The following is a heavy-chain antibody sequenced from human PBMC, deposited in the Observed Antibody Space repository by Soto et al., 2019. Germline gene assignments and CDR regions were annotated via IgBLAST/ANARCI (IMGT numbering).Heavy chain of an antibody. J-gene: IGHJ4*02. D-gene: IGHD2-15*01. Sequence: GGSLRLSCAASGFTFSSYWMSWVRQAPGKGLEWVANIKQDGSEINYVDSVKGRFTISRDNAKNSLFLQMTSLRVEDTAVYYCARNCTGSSCLRYWGQGTLVTVSS. CDR2: IKQDGSEI. V-gene: IGHV3-7*01. CDR1: GFTFSSYW. CDR3: ARNCTGSSCLRY.